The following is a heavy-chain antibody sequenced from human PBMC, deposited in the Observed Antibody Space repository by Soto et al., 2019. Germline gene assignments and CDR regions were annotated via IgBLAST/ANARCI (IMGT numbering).Heavy chain of an antibody. J-gene: IGHJ4*02. D-gene: IGHD6-19*01. CDR1: SGSISTSGYY. V-gene: IGHV4-39*02. Sequence: ASETLSLTCSVSSGSISTSGYYWGWIRQPPGTGLEWIGGISYSGSTYYNPSLKSRLTISVDTSKNHFSLKLTSVTAADTAVYFCARRGSRLSVAVAAFDYWSQGTLVTVSS. CDR3: ARRGSRLSVAVAAFDY. CDR2: ISYSGST.